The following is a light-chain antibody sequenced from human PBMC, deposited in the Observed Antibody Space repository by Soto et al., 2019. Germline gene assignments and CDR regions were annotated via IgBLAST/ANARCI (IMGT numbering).Light chain of an antibody. CDR1: QSVSRSY. V-gene: IGKV3-20*01. CDR2: GAS. J-gene: IGKJ2*01. CDR3: QQYGSSPYT. Sequence: EILLTQTPGTLSFPQGERATLSCRASQSVSRSYLAWYQQKPGQAPRLLIYGASSRATGIPDRFSGSGSGTDFTLTISRLEPEDFAVYYCQQYGSSPYTVGQGTKVDIK.